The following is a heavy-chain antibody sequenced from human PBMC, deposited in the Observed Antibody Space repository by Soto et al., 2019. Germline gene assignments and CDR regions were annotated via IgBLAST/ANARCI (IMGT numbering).Heavy chain of an antibody. D-gene: IGHD6-19*01. CDR1: GGSFSGYF. Sequence: SETLSLTCAVYGGSFSGYFWNWIRQSPGKGLEWIGKVNHNGRNNYNPSLKSRVTISLDMSKNQISLKLTSVTAADTAVYYRARGGSSDWQVAFDFWGQGTMVTVS. V-gene: IGHV4-34*01. CDR3: ARGGSSDWQVAFDF. J-gene: IGHJ3*01. CDR2: VNHNGRN.